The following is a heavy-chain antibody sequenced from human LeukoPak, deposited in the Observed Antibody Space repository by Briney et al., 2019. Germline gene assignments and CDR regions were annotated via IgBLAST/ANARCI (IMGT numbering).Heavy chain of an antibody. Sequence: SETLSLTCTVSGGSISSSSYYWGWIRQPPGKGLEWIGSIYYSGSTYYNPSLKSRVTISVDTSKNQFSLKLSSVTAADTAVYYCARCPVLLWFHKPPDTKQGWFDPWGQGTLVTVSS. CDR2: IYYSGST. CDR1: GGSISSSSYY. D-gene: IGHD3-10*01. CDR3: ARCPVLLWFHKPPDTKQGWFDP. V-gene: IGHV4-39*07. J-gene: IGHJ5*02.